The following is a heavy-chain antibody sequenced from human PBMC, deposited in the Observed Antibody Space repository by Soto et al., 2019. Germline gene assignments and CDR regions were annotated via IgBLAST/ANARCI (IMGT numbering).Heavy chain of an antibody. CDR3: ARVVAYSSSSGGWLDP. J-gene: IGHJ5*02. D-gene: IGHD6-6*01. CDR1: GGSISSGGYY. V-gene: IGHV4-31*03. Sequence: SETLSLTCTVSGGSISSGGYYWSWIRRHPGKGLEWIGYIYYSGSTYYNPSLKSRVTISVDTSKNQFSLKLSSVTAADTAVYYCARVVAYSSSSGGWLDPWGQRTLVIVSS. CDR2: IYYSGST.